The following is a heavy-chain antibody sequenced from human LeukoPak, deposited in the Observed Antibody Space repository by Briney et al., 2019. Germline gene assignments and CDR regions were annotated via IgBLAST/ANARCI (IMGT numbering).Heavy chain of an antibody. D-gene: IGHD3-16*02. J-gene: IGHJ4*02. CDR3: ARGLIYVWGSCRPDYYFDY. CDR1: GFTVSSNY. Sequence: GGSLRLSCAASGFTVSSNYMSWVRQAPGKGLEWVSVIYSGGSTYYADSVKGRFTISRDNSKNTLYLQMNSLRAEDTAVYYCARGLIYVWGSCRPDYYFDYWGQGTLVTVSS. CDR2: IYSGGST. V-gene: IGHV3-66*01.